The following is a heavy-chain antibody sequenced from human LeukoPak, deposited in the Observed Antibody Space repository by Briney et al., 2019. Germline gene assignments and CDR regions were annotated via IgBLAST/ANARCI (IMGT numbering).Heavy chain of an antibody. CDR3: AKPYSGTFYSFDS. D-gene: IGHD1-26*01. Sequence: GGSLRLSCAASGFTLSSYAMSWVRQAPGKGLEWVSAISGSGGSTYYADSVKGRFTISKDNSRNTLDLQMNSLSAEDTAVYYCAKPYSGTFYSFDSWGQGTLVTVSS. V-gene: IGHV3-23*01. CDR1: GFTLSSYA. J-gene: IGHJ4*02. CDR2: ISGSGGST.